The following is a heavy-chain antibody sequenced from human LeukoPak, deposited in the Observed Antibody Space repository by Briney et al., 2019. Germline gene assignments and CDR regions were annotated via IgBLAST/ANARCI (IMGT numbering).Heavy chain of an antibody. J-gene: IGHJ5*02. D-gene: IGHD6-6*01. Sequence: GGSLRLSCAASGFTFSSYSMNWVRQAPGKGLEWVSSISSSSSYLYYADSVKGRFTISRDNAKNSLYLQMNSLRAEDTAVYYCARYSSFPRTTNWFDPWGQGTLVTVSS. CDR2: ISSSSSYL. V-gene: IGHV3-21*01. CDR1: GFTFSSYS. CDR3: ARYSSFPRTTNWFDP.